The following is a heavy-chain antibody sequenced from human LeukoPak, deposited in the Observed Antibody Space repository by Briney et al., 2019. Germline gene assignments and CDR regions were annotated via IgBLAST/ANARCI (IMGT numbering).Heavy chain of an antibody. J-gene: IGHJ6*04. CDR3: AKEVGYGMDV. CDR1: GFTFSTYG. CDR2: IPYDGSYK. D-gene: IGHD1-26*01. Sequence: QPGRSLRLSCAAAGFTFSTYGFHWVRQAPGKGLEWVAVIPYDGSYKYYADSVKGRFTISRDNSKNTLYLQTNTLRAEDTAVYYCAKEVGYGMDVWGKGTTVTVSS. V-gene: IGHV3-30*18.